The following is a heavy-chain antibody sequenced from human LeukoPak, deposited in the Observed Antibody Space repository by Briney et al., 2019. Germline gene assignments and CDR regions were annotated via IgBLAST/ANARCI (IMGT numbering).Heavy chain of an antibody. V-gene: IGHV3-48*03. CDR3: ARADGDYNGAFDI. D-gene: IGHD4-17*01. CDR1: GFTFSSYE. Sequence: GGSLRLSCAASGFTFSSYEMNWVRQAPGKGLEWVSYISSSGSTIYYADSVKGRFTISRDNAKNSLYLQMNSLRAEDTAVYYRARADGDYNGAFDIWGQGTMVTVSS. CDR2: ISSSGSTI. J-gene: IGHJ3*02.